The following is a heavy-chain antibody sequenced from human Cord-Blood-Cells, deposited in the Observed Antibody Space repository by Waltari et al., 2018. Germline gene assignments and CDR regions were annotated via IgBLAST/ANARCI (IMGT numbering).Heavy chain of an antibody. J-gene: IGHJ6*02. CDR2: MNPNSGNT. CDR1: GYTFTSYD. D-gene: IGHD6-6*01. CDR3: AREYSSSSRGYYYGMDV. Sequence: QVQLVQSGAEVKKPGASVKVSCKASGYTFTSYDINWLRQATGQGPEWMGWMNPNSGNTGYAQKFQGRVTMTRNTSRSTAYMERSSLRSEDTAVYYCAREYSSSSRGYYYGMDVWGQGATVTVSS. V-gene: IGHV1-8*01.